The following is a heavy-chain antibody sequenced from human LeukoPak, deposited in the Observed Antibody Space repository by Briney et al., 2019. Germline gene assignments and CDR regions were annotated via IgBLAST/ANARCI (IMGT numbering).Heavy chain of an antibody. J-gene: IGHJ4*02. CDR3: AKELRGDTAMVTDY. V-gene: IGHV3-23*01. D-gene: IGHD5-18*01. Sequence: GGSLRLSCAVSGFTFSTYGMSWVRQAPGKGLEWVSAISGSGGSTYYADSVKGRFTISRDNSKNTLYLQMNSLGAEDTAVYYCAKELRGDTAMVTDYWGQGTLVTVSS. CDR1: GFTFSTYG. CDR2: ISGSGGST.